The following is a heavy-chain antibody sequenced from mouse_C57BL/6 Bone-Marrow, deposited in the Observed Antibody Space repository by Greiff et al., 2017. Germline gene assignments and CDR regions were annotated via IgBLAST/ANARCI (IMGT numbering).Heavy chain of an antibody. CDR1: GIDFSRYW. CDR2: INPDSSTI. Sequence: EVKLLQSGGGLVQPGGSLKLSCAASGIDFSRYWMSWVRRAPGKGLEWIGEINPDSSTINYAPSLKDKFIISRDNAKNTLYLQMSKVRSEDTALYYCARSLNYYGSSSYYAMDYWGQGTSVTASS. D-gene: IGHD1-1*01. J-gene: IGHJ4*01. CDR3: ARSLNYYGSSSYYAMDY. V-gene: IGHV4-1*01.